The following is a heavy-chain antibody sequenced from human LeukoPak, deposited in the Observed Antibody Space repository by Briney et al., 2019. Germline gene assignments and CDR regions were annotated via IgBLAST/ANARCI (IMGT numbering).Heavy chain of an antibody. D-gene: IGHD6-13*01. CDR3: ARATPAEYSSSWYSYYFDY. CDR1: GGTFNNSA. J-gene: IGHJ4*02. CDR2: IIPIFGTA. V-gene: IGHV1-69*05. Sequence: SSVKVSCKTSGGTFNNSAISWVRQAPGQGLEWMGGIIPIFGTANYAQKFQGRVTITTDESTSTAYMELSSLRSEDTAVYYCARATPAEYSSSWYSYYFDYWGQGTLVTVSS.